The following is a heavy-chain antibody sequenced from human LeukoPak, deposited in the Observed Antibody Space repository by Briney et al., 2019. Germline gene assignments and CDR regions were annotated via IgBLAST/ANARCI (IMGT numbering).Heavy chain of an antibody. CDR1: GFTFSSYA. CDR2: ISGGGGST. CDR3: ARDLAWDAFDI. J-gene: IGHJ3*02. V-gene: IGHV3-23*01. Sequence: GGSLRLSCAASGFTFSSYAMSWVRQAPGQGLEWVSGISGGGGSTHYADSVKGRFTISRDNAKNSLYLQMNSLRAEDTAVYYCARDLAWDAFDIWGQGTMVTVSS.